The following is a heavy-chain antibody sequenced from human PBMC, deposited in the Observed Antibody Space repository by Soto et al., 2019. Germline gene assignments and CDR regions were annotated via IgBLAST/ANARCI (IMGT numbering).Heavy chain of an antibody. J-gene: IGHJ4*02. CDR3: ARLHYGDYNIDY. CDR1: GGSISSSSSY. D-gene: IGHD4-17*01. V-gene: IGHV4-39*01. Sequence: SETLSLTCTVSGGSISSSSSYWGWIRQPPGKGLEWIGNIYYTGTTNYNPSLKSRVTISVDTSKKQFSLKLTSVTAADTAVYYCARLHYGDYNIDYWGEGTLVTVSS. CDR2: IYYTGTT.